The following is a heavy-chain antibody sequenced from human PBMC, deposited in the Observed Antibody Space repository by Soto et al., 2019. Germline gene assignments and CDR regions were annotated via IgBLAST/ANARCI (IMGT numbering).Heavy chain of an antibody. CDR2: VYYSGST. J-gene: IGHJ5*02. CDR1: GGSVSSSSYY. D-gene: IGHD3-3*01. V-gene: IGHV4-39*07. Sequence: SETLSLTCTVSGGSVSSSSYYWGWVRQPPGKGLEWIGSVYYSGSTYYNPSLESRVTISVDKSKNQFSLKLMSVTAADTAVYYCARDALHYDFWSGYSWFDPWGQGTLVTVSS. CDR3: ARDALHYDFWSGYSWFDP.